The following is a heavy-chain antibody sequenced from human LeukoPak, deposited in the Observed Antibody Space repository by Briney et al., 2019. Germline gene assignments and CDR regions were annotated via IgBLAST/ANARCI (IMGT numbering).Heavy chain of an antibody. D-gene: IGHD3-22*01. CDR3: ARGGFYYDSSGYYSFDF. Sequence: GTSLRLSCAASGFPFSTYAINWVRQAPGKGLEWVAAISYDGGSKYYADSVKGRFTISRDNSKNTLYLQMNSLRAEDTAVYYCARGGFYYDSSGYYSFDFWGQGTLVTVSS. CDR2: ISYDGGSK. J-gene: IGHJ4*02. CDR1: GFPFSTYA. V-gene: IGHV3-30*14.